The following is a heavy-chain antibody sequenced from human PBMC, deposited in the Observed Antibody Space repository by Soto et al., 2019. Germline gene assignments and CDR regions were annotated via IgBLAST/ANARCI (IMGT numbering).Heavy chain of an antibody. Sequence: LRISCAASGFTFDDYAMHWVRQAPGKGLEWVSGVNWDSSNIEYADSVKGRFTISRDNAKNSLYLQMNSLRAEDTALYFCAKGYLVLISVFFDSWCQGILVTVS. V-gene: IGHV3-9*01. J-gene: IGHJ4*02. CDR1: GFTFDDYA. D-gene: IGHD3-9*01. CDR2: VNWDSSNI. CDR3: AKGYLVLISVFFDS.